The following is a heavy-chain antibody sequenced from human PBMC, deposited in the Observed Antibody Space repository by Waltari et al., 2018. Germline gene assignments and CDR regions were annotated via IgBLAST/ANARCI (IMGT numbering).Heavy chain of an antibody. J-gene: IGHJ5*01. D-gene: IGHD3-10*01. CDR2: VYFDGYS. CDR3: ARGNYHDSPRLDW. CDR1: EWSFAGTG. Sequence: QVHLHQWGAGLVKHSATLSLNCAGMEWSFAGTGWTWVRQCPGKGLEWIGEVYFDGYSSYSPSLRSRVTISLDTSKNQFSLQMTSVTAADTAVYFCARGNYHDSPRLDWWGHGNLVTVTS. V-gene: IGHV4-34*01.